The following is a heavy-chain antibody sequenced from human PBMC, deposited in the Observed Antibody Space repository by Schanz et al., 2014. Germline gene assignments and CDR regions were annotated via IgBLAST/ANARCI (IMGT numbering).Heavy chain of an antibody. CDR2: ISPLLGVA. CDR1: GGTFVTFF. Sequence: QVQLVQSEAAVKKPGASVKVSCKPSGGTFVTFFFTWVRQAPGQGPQWMGRISPLLGVANYAQEFQGRLTITADTSTSTAYMELSSLRSEDTAVYYCATCSGGTCHAKPVLDNWGQGTLVTVSS. J-gene: IGHJ4*02. D-gene: IGHD2-15*01. V-gene: IGHV1-69*04. CDR3: ATCSGGTCHAKPVLDN.